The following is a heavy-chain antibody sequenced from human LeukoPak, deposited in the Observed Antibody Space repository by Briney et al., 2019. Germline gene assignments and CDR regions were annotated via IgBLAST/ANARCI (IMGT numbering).Heavy chain of an antibody. V-gene: IGHV3-74*01. CDR1: GFTFSSYW. CDR2: INSDGSST. Sequence: GGSLRLSCAASGFTFSSYWMHWVRQAPGKGLVWVSRINSDGSSTSYADSVKGRFTISRDNAKNSLYLQMNSLRAEDTAVYYCAREGGGWYIDYWGQGTLVTVSS. D-gene: IGHD6-19*01. CDR3: AREGGGWYIDY. J-gene: IGHJ4*02.